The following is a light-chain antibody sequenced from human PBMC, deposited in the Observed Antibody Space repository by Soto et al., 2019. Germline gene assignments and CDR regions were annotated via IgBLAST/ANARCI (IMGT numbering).Light chain of an antibody. CDR3: QQLNSYPWT. J-gene: IGKJ1*01. CDR1: QGISSY. V-gene: IGKV1-9*01. Sequence: IPLTQSPSSLSASVGDRVTITCRASQGISSYLAWYQQKPGKAPKLLIYAASTLQSGVPSRFSGSGSGTDLTLTISSLQPEDFATYYCQQLNSYPWTFGQGTKVEIK. CDR2: AAS.